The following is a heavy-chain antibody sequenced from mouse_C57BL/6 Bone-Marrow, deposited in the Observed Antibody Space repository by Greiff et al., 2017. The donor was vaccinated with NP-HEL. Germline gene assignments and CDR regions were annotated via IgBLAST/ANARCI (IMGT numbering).Heavy chain of an antibody. CDR1: GFTFSDYG. V-gene: IGHV5-15*01. D-gene: IGHD2-1*01. CDR3: ARRRNYYFSMDY. CDR2: ISNLAYSI. J-gene: IGHJ4*01. Sequence: EVKLQESGGGLVQPGGSLKLSCAASGFTFSDYGMALVRQAPRKGPEWVAFISNLAYSIYYADTVTGRFTISRENAKNTLYLEMSSLRSEDTAMYYCARRRNYYFSMDYWGQGTSVTVSS.